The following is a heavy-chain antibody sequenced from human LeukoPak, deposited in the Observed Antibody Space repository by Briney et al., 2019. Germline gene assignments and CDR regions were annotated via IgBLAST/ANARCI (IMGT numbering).Heavy chain of an antibody. D-gene: IGHD3-10*01. CDR3: ARWWFGEFSRSWLGSFDY. J-gene: IGHJ4*02. V-gene: IGHV7-4-1*02. CDR2: INTNTGNP. CDR1: GGTFSSYA. Sequence: ASVKVSCKASGGTFSSYAISWVRQAPGQGLEWMGWINTNTGNPTYAQGFTGRFVFSLDTSVSTAYLQISSLKAEDTAVYYCARWWFGEFSRSWLGSFDYWGQGTLVTVSS.